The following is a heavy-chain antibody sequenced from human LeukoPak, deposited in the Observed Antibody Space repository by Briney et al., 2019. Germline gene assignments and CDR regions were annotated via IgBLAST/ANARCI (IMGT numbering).Heavy chain of an antibody. CDR1: GFTFNDYY. V-gene: IGHV3-11*01. J-gene: IGHJ5*02. CDR2: INIGGTNT. Sequence: GGSLRLSCAASGFTFNDYYMSWIRQAPGKGLEWLSYINIGGTNTHYADSVKGRFTISRDNAKKSLYLEMNNLRAEDTAVYYCATDGAGFDTWGQGVLITVSS. CDR3: ATDGAGFDT.